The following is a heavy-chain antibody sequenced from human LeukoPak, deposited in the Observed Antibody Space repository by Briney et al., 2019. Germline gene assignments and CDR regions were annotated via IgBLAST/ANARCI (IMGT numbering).Heavy chain of an antibody. CDR2: IYYSGST. V-gene: IGHV4-59*01. D-gene: IGHD2-21*02. Sequence: SETLSLTCTVSGGSISSYYWSWIRQPPGKGLEWIGYIYYSGSTNYNPSLKSRVTISVDTSKNQFSLKLGSVAAAGTSVYYCAGDCGDWYWGGEIAFYIWGPRTIVTVSS. CDR3: AGDCGDWYWGGEIAFYI. J-gene: IGHJ3*02. CDR1: GGSISSYY.